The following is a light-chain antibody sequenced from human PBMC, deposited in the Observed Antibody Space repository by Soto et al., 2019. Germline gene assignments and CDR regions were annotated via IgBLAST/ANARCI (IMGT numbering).Light chain of an antibody. CDR3: SSYAGSNNLGV. CDR1: SSDIGYYKY. CDR2: EVI. J-gene: IGLJ1*01. V-gene: IGLV2-8*01. Sequence: QSVLTQPPSASGSPGQSVTISCTGTSSDIGYYKYVSWYQQHPGKAPKLVIYEVIKRPSGVPDRFSGSKSGNTASLTVSGRQAEDEADYYCSSYAGSNNLGVLGTGTKV.